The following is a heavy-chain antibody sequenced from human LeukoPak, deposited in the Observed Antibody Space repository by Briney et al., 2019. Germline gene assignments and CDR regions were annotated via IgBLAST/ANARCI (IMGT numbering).Heavy chain of an antibody. V-gene: IGHV4-59*08. CDR3: ARHSGSYRSRLDY. D-gene: IGHD3-16*02. CDR2: IYYSGST. CDR1: GGSISNYS. J-gene: IGHJ4*02. Sequence: SETLSLTCSVSGGSISNYSWSWIRQPAGKGLEWIGYIYYSGSTNYNPSLKSRVTISVDASKNQFSLKLSSVTAADTAVYYCARHSGSYRSRLDYWGQGTLVTVSS.